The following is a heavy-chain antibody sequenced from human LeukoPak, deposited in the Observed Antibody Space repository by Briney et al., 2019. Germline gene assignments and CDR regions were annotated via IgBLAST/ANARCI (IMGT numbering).Heavy chain of an antibody. CDR3: ARSYSSSFDYFDY. CDR2: IYPGDSDT. D-gene: IGHD6-13*01. V-gene: IGHV5-51*01. J-gene: IGHJ4*02. CDR1: GYSFTNYW. Sequence: GESLKISCQGSGYSFTNYWIGWVRQMPGKGLEWMGIIYPGDSDTRYSPSFQGQVTISADKSISTAYLQWSSLKASDTAMYYCARSYSSSFDYFDYWGQGTLVTVSS.